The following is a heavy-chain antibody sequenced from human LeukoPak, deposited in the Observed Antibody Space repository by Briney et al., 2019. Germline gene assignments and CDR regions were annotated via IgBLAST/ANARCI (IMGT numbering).Heavy chain of an antibody. CDR2: INPNNGGP. CDR3: ARDISSGWSLHDAFDI. CDR1: GYTFTDYY. J-gene: IGHJ3*02. D-gene: IGHD6-19*01. V-gene: IGHV1-2*02. Sequence: GASVKVSCKASGYTFTDYYIHWVRQAPGQGLEWMGWINPNNGGPNYAQKFQGRVTMTSDTSISTAYMELSRLRSDDTAVYYCARDISSGWSLHDAFDIWGQGTMVTVSS.